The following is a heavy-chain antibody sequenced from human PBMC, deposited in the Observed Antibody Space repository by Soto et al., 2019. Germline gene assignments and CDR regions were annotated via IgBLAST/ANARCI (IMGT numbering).Heavy chain of an antibody. CDR1: GFTFSSYS. V-gene: IGHV3-21*01. CDR3: ARIQLGHDAFDI. J-gene: IGHJ3*02. Sequence: EVQLVESGGGLVKPGGSLRLSCAASGFTFSSYSMNWVRQAPGKGLEWVSSISSSSSYIYYADSVKGRFTISRDNAKNSLYLQMNSLIAEDTAVYYCARIQLGHDAFDIWGQGTMVTVSS. D-gene: IGHD6-6*01. CDR2: ISSSSSYI.